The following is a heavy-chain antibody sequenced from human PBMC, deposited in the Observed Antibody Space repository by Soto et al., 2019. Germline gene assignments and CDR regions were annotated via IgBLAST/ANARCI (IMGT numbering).Heavy chain of an antibody. V-gene: IGHV3-30*18. CDR3: AKEVGYSNYDFLGMDV. J-gene: IGHJ6*02. CDR1: GFTFSSYG. D-gene: IGHD4-4*01. Sequence: GGSLRLSCAASGFTFSSYGMHWVRQAPGKGLEWVAVISYDGSNKYYADSVKGRFTISRDNSKNTLYLQMNSLRAEDTAVYYCAKEVGYSNYDFLGMDVWGQGTTVTVSS. CDR2: ISYDGSNK.